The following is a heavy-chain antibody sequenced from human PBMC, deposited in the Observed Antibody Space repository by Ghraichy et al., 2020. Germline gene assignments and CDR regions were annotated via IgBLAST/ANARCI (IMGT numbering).Heavy chain of an antibody. D-gene: IGHD6-6*01. Sequence: AGSLRLSCAASGFTFDDYAMHWVRQAPGKGLEWVSLISGDGGSTYYADSVKGRFTISRDNSKNSLYLQMNSLRTEDTALYYCAKGSIAARYYYYYYGMDVWGQGTTVTVSS. CDR2: ISGDGGST. CDR1: GFTFDDYA. J-gene: IGHJ6*02. CDR3: AKGSIAARYYYYYYGMDV. V-gene: IGHV3-43*02.